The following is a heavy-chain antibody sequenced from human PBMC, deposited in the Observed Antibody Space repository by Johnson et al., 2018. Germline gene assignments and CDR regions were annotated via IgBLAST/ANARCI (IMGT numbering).Heavy chain of an antibody. D-gene: IGHD6-13*01. CDR2: GSTI. J-gene: IGHJ6*02. V-gene: IGHV3-48*01. CDR3: ARRQQQLALYTYYYYGMDV. Sequence: GSTIYYADSVKGRFTISRDNAKNTLYLQMNSLRAEDTAVYYCARRQQQLALYTYYYYGMDVWGQGTTVTVSS.